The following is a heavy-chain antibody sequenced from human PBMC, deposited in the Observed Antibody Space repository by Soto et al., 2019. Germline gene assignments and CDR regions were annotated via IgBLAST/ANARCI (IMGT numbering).Heavy chain of an antibody. CDR3: ARDLGGVLMVDYYFDY. V-gene: IGHV3-48*01. J-gene: IGHJ4*02. CDR1: GFTFSSYS. D-gene: IGHD2-8*01. CDR2: ISSSSSTI. Sequence: EVQLVESGGGLVQPGGSLRLSCAASGFTFSSYSMNWVRQAPGKGLEWVSYISSSSSTIYYADSVKGRFTISRDNAKNSLYLQMNSLRAEDTAVYYCARDLGGVLMVDYYFDYWGQGTLVTVSS.